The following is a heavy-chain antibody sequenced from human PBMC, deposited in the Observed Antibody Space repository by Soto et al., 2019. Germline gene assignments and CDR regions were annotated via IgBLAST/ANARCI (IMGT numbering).Heavy chain of an antibody. V-gene: IGHV3-33*01. D-gene: IGHD2-15*01. Sequence: QVQLVESGGGVVQPGRSLRLSCAASGFTFSNNGMHWVRQAPGKGLEWVAVIWYDGIHKYYADSVKGRFIISRDTSKTTVYLQMHSLRAEDTAVYYCARDRVQMVDGLDVWGQGTTVTVSS. CDR1: GFTFSNNG. J-gene: IGHJ6*02. CDR3: ARDRVQMVDGLDV. CDR2: IWYDGIHK.